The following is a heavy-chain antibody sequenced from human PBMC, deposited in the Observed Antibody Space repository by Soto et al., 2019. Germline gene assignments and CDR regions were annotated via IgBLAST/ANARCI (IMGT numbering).Heavy chain of an antibody. V-gene: IGHV4-59*01. CDR3: ARGLVHSSSLDY. Sequence: PSETLSLTCTVSGGSISSYYWSWIRQPPGKGLEWIGYIYYSGSTNYNPSLKSRVTISVDTSKNQFSLKLSSVTAADTAVYYCARGLVHSSSLDYWGQGTLVTVSS. D-gene: IGHD6-13*01. CDR2: IYYSGST. CDR1: GGSISSYY. J-gene: IGHJ4*02.